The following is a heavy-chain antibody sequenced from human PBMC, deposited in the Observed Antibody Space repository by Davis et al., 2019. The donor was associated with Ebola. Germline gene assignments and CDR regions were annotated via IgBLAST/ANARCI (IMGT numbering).Heavy chain of an antibody. Sequence: ASVKVSCKASGYTFTSYGISWVRQAPGQGLEWMGWISAYNGNTNYAQKLQCRVTMTTDTSTSTAYMELSRLRSDDTAVYYCAKVNAITFGGVIVKGWFDPWGQGTLVTVSS. CDR3: AKVNAITFGGVIVKGWFDP. CDR2: ISAYNGNT. D-gene: IGHD3-16*02. V-gene: IGHV1-18*04. CDR1: GYTFTSYG. J-gene: IGHJ5*02.